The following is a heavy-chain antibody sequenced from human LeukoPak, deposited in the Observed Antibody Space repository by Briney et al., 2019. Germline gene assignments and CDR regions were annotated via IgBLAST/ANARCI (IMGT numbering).Heavy chain of an antibody. Sequence: SETLSLTCTVSGGSISSYYWSWIRQPAGKGLEWIGRIYTSGSTNYNPSLKSRVTMSVDTSKNQFSLKLSSVTAADTAVYYCASIVVVTTADPSDAFDIWGQGTMVTVSS. V-gene: IGHV4-4*07. CDR3: ASIVVVTTADPSDAFDI. D-gene: IGHD2-21*02. J-gene: IGHJ3*02. CDR2: IYTSGST. CDR1: GGSISSYY.